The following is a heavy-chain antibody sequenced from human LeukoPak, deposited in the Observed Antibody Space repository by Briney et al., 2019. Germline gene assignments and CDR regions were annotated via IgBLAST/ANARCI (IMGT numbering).Heavy chain of an antibody. V-gene: IGHV1-46*01. J-gene: IGHJ4*02. CDR3: ARDWTPVEVLWFGESNQLDY. D-gene: IGHD3-10*01. CDR1: GGTFSSYA. Sequence: ASVKVSCKASGGTFSSYAISWARQAPGQGLEWMGIINPSGGSTSYAQKFQGRVTMTRDTSTSTVYMELSSLRSEDTAVYYCARDWTPVEVLWFGESNQLDYWGQGTLVTVSS. CDR2: INPSGGST.